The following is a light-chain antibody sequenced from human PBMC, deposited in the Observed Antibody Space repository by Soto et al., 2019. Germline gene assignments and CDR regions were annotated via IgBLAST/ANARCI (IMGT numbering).Light chain of an antibody. CDR1: QIIGTY. V-gene: IGKV1-39*01. Sequence: DIQMTQSPSSLSASVGERVTLTCRASQIIGTYLNWYQQKPGKAPNLLIYATSNLQSGVPSRFSGSGSWTDFTLNISSLQPEYFATYYCQQSYTSPKTFGQGTKVEVK. J-gene: IGKJ1*01. CDR2: ATS. CDR3: QQSYTSPKT.